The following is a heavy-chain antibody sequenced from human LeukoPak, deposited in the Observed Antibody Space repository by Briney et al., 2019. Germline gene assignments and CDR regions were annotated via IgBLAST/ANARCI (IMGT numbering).Heavy chain of an antibody. Sequence: ASVKVSCKASGYTFTAYYMHWVRQAPGQGLEWMGWIDPKSGVTNYSQRFQGRVTMTRDTSISTAYMELSSLRSDDAAVYYCATNYYVSGSPLYYYYYMDVWGKGTTVTVS. CDR1: GYTFTAYY. CDR2: IDPKSGVT. D-gene: IGHD3-10*01. J-gene: IGHJ6*03. CDR3: ATNYYVSGSPLYYYYYMDV. V-gene: IGHV1-2*02.